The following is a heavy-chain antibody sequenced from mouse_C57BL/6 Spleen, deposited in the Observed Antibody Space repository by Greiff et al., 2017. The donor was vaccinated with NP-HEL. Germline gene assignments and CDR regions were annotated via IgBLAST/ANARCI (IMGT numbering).Heavy chain of an antibody. CDR2: ISYSGST. D-gene: IGHD2-2*01. CDR3: ARDGYHEGFAY. V-gene: IGHV3-1*01. Sequence: VQLKESGPGMVKPSQSLSLTCTVTGYSITSGYDWHWIRHFPGNKLEWMGYISYSGSTNYNPSLKSRISITHDTSKNHFFLKLNSVTTEDTATYYCARDGYHEGFAYWGQGTLVTVSA. J-gene: IGHJ3*01. CDR1: GYSITSGYD.